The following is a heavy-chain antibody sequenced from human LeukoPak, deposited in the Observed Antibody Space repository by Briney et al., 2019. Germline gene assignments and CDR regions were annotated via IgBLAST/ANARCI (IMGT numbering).Heavy chain of an antibody. CDR2: IYYSGST. CDR3: ARGGIGIVGATDFDY. CDR1: GGSISSSSYY. Sequence: SETLSLTCTVSGGSISSSSYYWGWIRQPPGKGLEWIGSIYYSGSTYYNPSLKSRVTISVDTSKNQFSLKLSSATAADTAVCYCARGGIGIVGATDFDYWGQGTLVTVSS. J-gene: IGHJ4*02. V-gene: IGHV4-39*07. D-gene: IGHD1-26*01.